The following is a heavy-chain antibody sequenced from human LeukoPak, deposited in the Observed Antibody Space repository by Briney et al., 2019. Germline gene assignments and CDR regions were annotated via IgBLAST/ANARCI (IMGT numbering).Heavy chain of an antibody. CDR3: AKDGYSYGPYTYFDY. CDR2: ISGSGGST. V-gene: IGHV3-23*01. CDR1: GFTFSSYA. D-gene: IGHD5-18*01. J-gene: IGHJ4*02. Sequence: GESLRLSCAASGFTFSSYAMSWVRQAPGKGLEWVSAISGSGGSTYYADSVKGRFTISRDNSKNTLYLQMNSLRAEDTAVYYCAKDGYSYGPYTYFDYWGQGTLVTVSS.